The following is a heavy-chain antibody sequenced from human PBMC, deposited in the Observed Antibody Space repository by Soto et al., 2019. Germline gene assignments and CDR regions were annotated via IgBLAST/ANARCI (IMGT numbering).Heavy chain of an antibody. D-gene: IGHD2-15*01. CDR1: GFTLSSYD. V-gene: IGHV3-48*02. CDR2: ISSNSYTI. Sequence: GGSLRLSCAASGFTLSSYDMNWVRQAPGKGLEWVSYISSNSYTIYYADSVKGRFTISRDNAKNSLYLQMNSLRDEDTAVYYCARELGVVAAKVYYGMDVWGQGTTVNVFS. J-gene: IGHJ6*02. CDR3: ARELGVVAAKVYYGMDV.